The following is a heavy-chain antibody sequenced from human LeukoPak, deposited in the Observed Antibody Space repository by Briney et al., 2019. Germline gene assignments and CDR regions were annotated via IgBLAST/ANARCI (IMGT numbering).Heavy chain of an antibody. V-gene: IGHV1-46*01. CDR2: INPSGGIT. CDR1: GYSFTSYY. CDR3: AKSISADYYYYGMDV. D-gene: IGHD6-6*01. J-gene: IGHJ6*02. Sequence: ASVKVSCKASGYSFTSYYMHWVRQAPGQGLEWMGIINPSGGITKYAQKLQGGVTMTRDTSTSTVYLEMSSLRSEDTAFYYCAKSISADYYYYGMDVWGQGTTATVSS.